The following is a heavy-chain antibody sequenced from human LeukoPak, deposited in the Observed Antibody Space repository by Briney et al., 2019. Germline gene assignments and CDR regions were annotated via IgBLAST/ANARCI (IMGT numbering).Heavy chain of an antibody. V-gene: IGHV3-23*01. J-gene: IGHJ4*02. D-gene: IGHD4-11*01. Sequence: GGSLRLSCAASGFTFNSYAMSWVRQAPGKGLEWVSAISGSGGSTYYADSVKGRFTISRDNSKNTLYLQMNSLRAEDTAVYYCAKADMTTVTRANFDYWGQGTLVTVSS. CDR3: AKADMTTVTRANFDY. CDR1: GFTFNSYA. CDR2: ISGSGGST.